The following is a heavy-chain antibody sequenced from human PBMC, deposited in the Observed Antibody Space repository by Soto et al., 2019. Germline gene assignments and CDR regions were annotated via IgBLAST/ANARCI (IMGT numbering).Heavy chain of an antibody. CDR1: GGSISSYY. CDR2: IYYSGST. CDR3: ARSRYTSGWWTPPFDY. V-gene: IGHV4-59*01. Sequence: PSETLSLTCAVSGGSISSYYWSWIRQPPGKGLEWIGYIYYSGSTNYNPSLKSRVTISVDTSKNQFSLKLTSVTAADTAVYYCARSRYTSGWWTPPFDYSGQGIRVTVAS. D-gene: IGHD6-19*01. J-gene: IGHJ4*02.